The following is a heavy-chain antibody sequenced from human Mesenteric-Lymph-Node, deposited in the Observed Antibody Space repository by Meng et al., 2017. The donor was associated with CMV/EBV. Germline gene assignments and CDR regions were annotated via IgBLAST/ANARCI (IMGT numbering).Heavy chain of an antibody. CDR2: INVDGSYI. CDR1: GFTFSGSW. J-gene: IGHJ4*02. CDR3: AGSIVGSGSYFGDDY. D-gene: IGHD3-10*01. V-gene: IGHV3-74*01. Sequence: GGSLRLSCAASGFTFSGSWMHWVRQAPGKGLVWVSRINVDGSYIDYADSVKGRFSISRDNAKNTVYLQMSSLRVEDTAVYYCAGSIVGSGSYFGDDYWGQGTPVTVSS.